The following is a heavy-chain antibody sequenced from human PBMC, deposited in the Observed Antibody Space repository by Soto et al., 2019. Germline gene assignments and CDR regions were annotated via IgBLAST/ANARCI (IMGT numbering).Heavy chain of an antibody. CDR2: IYYSGGT. CDR3: ARGRGVGPFDD. J-gene: IGHJ4*02. D-gene: IGHD3-10*01. CDR1: GGSISRGGYY. V-gene: IGHV4-31*03. Sequence: QVQLQEPGPGLVQPSQTLSLTCTVSGGSISRGGYYWSRIRQHPGKGLEWIGYIYYSGGTYYNTSLMSRVTISVDTSKNPFSLRLRSVAAAHTAGYYCARGRGVGPFDDWGQGTLVTVSS.